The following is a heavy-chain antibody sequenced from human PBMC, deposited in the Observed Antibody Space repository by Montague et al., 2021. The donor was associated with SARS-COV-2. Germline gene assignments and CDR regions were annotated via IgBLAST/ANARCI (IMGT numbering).Heavy chain of an antibody. J-gene: IGHJ3*01. CDR3: VRTLSASYSVGGDSFDV. D-gene: IGHD5/OR15-5a*01. CDR1: GFTFSSYS. Sequence: SLRLSCAASGFTFSSYSLNWFRHAPGKGLEWVSSISSSVLFIYYVGSVKGRFTISRANAKNSLFLQMDSLRVEDTAVYYCVRTLSASYSVGGDSFDVWGQGTMVTVSS. CDR2: ISSSVLFI. V-gene: IGHV3-21*01.